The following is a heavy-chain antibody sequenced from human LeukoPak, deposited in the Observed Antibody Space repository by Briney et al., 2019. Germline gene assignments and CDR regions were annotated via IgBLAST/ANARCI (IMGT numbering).Heavy chain of an antibody. V-gene: IGHV3-30*18. CDR2: ISYDGFTT. CDR1: GFTFSSNG. CDR3: AKDPKERGDSSGYWLS. D-gene: IGHD3-22*01. J-gene: IGHJ5*02. Sequence: PGRSLRLSCAASGFTFSSNGMHWVRQAPGKGLEWVAVISYDGFTTFYVDSVKGRFTVSRDNSKNTLYLQMNSLRAEDTAVYYCAKDPKERGDSSGYWLSWGQGTLVTVSS.